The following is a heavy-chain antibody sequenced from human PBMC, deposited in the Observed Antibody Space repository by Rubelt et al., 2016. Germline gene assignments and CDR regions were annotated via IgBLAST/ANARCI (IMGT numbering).Heavy chain of an antibody. D-gene: IGHD7-27*01. V-gene: IGHV4-59*08. Sequence: QVQLQESGPGLVKPSETLSLTCTVSGGSLSSYYWNWIRQPPGKGLEWIGYIYYNGNTNYNPSLKSRVTISIDTSKNQFSLKLSSVTAADTAVYYCARHWDYDGMGVWGQGTTVTVS. CDR2: IYYNGNT. CDR3: ARHWDYDGMGV. J-gene: IGHJ6*02. CDR1: GGSLSSYY.